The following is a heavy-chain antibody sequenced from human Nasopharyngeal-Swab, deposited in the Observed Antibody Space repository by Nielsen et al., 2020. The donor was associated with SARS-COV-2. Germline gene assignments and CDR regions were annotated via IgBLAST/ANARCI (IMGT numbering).Heavy chain of an antibody. CDR2: SSASGRVT. Sequence: GESLKISCEASGFTLSTSAMIWVRQAPGKGLELVSGSSASGRVTYYADSVKGRLTIFRDNSRNTLSLQMNSLRAEDTATYYCARGCDTDCYRVDSWGQGTLVTVSS. D-gene: IGHD2-21*02. V-gene: IGHV3-23*01. CDR3: ARGCDTDCYRVDS. J-gene: IGHJ4*02. CDR1: GFTLSTSA.